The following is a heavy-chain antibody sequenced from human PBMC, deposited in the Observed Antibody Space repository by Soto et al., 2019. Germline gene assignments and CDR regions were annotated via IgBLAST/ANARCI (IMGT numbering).Heavy chain of an antibody. CDR3: ARDESARGSTSN. Sequence: DVQLVESGGGLVKPGGSLRLSCVASGPTFSTYGMNWIRQTPGKGLEWVSSITSSGSYIHYADSVQGRFTVSRDNAKNSMYRQMNSLRVEASGVYFCARDESARGSTSNWGQGTLVTVSS. CDR1: GPTFSTYG. CDR2: ITSSGSYI. D-gene: IGHD2-2*01. J-gene: IGHJ4*02. V-gene: IGHV3-21*01.